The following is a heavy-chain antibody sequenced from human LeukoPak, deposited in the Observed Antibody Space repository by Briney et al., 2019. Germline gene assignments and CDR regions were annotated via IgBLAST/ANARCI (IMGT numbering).Heavy chain of an antibody. V-gene: IGHV3-21*01. CDR3: VREGQVEDLVS. Sequence: GGSLRLSCAASGFTLSSCSMNWVRQAPGKGLEWVSSISSGSSYRFYSDSVKGRFTISRDNAKNSLYLQMNSLRAEDTAVYYCVREGQVEDLVSWGQGTLVTVSS. CDR2: ISSGSSYR. J-gene: IGHJ5*02. CDR1: GFTLSSCS. D-gene: IGHD1-26*01.